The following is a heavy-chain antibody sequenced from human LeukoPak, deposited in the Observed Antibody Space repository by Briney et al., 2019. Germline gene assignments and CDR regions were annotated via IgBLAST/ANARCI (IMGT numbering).Heavy chain of an antibody. Sequence: SETLSLTCAVYGVSFSGYCWSWIRQPPGKGLEWIGEINHSGSTNYNPSLKSRVTISVDTSKNQFSLKLSSVTAADTAVYYRARDYYDSTYWGQGTLVTVSS. J-gene: IGHJ4*02. CDR1: GVSFSGYC. CDR3: ARDYYDSTY. D-gene: IGHD3-22*01. CDR2: INHSGST. V-gene: IGHV4-34*01.